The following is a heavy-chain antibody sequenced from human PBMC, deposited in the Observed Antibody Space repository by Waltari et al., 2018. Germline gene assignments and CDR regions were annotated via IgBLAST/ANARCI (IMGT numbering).Heavy chain of an antibody. Sequence: QVQLQQWGAGLLKPSETLSLTCAVYGGSFSGYYWSWIRQPPGKGLEWIGEINHSGSTNYNPSLKSRVTISVDTSKNQCSLKLSSVTAADTAVYYCARGLGGGYYPSLDYYYYGMDVWGQGP. V-gene: IGHV4-34*01. D-gene: IGHD3-22*01. CDR1: GGSFSGYY. J-gene: IGHJ6*02. CDR3: ARGLGGGYYPSLDYYYYGMDV. CDR2: INHSGST.